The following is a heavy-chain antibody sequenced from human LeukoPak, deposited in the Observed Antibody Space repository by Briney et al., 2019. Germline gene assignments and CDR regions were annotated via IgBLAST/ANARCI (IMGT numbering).Heavy chain of an antibody. D-gene: IGHD2-15*01. Sequence: ASVKVSCKASGYTFTGYYMHWVRQAPGQGLEWMGWINPNSGGTNYAQKFQGRVTMTRDTSISTAYMELSRLGSDDTALYYCARVTPQAAEYFQHWGQGTLVTVSS. V-gene: IGHV1-2*02. CDR3: ARVTPQAAEYFQH. J-gene: IGHJ1*01. CDR1: GYTFTGYY. CDR2: INPNSGGT.